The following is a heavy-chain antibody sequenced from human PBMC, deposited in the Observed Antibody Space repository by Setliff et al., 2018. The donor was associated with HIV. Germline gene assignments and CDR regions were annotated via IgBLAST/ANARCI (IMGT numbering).Heavy chain of an antibody. V-gene: IGHV2-70*11. Sequence: SGPTLVNPTQTLTLTCTFSGFSLSTTGMCVTWIRQPPGKALEWLARIDWDDDKYYSTSLKTRLTISKDTSKTQVVLTMTNMDPVDTATYYCARTLTNFWSGYYQTDWGQGTLVTVSS. CDR3: ARTLTNFWSGYYQTD. J-gene: IGHJ4*02. CDR1: GFSLSTTGMC. D-gene: IGHD3-3*01. CDR2: IDWDDDK.